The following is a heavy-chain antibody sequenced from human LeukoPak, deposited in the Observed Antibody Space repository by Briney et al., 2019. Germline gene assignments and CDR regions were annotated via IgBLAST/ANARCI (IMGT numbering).Heavy chain of an antibody. V-gene: IGHV4-30-2*01. CDR2: IYHSGST. Sequence: SETLSLTCTVSGGTISSGGYYWSWIRQPPGKGLEWIGYIYHSGSTYYNPSLKSRVTISVDTSKNQFSLKLSSVTAADTAVYYCARAFYGDLHYYFDYWGQGTLVTVSS. CDR1: GGTISSGGYY. CDR3: ARAFYGDLHYYFDY. D-gene: IGHD4-17*01. J-gene: IGHJ4*02.